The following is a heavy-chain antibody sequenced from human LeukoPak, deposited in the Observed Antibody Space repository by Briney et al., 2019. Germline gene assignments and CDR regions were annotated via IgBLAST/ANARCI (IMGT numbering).Heavy chain of an antibody. Sequence: ASVKVSCKASGYTFTGYYMHWVRQAPGQGLEWMGWINPNSGGTNYAQKFQGRVTMTRDTSISTAYMELGRLRSDDTAVYYCARDRYDFWSGYSNWFDPWGQGTLVTVSS. J-gene: IGHJ5*02. D-gene: IGHD3-3*01. CDR3: ARDRYDFWSGYSNWFDP. V-gene: IGHV1-2*02. CDR1: GYTFTGYY. CDR2: INPNSGGT.